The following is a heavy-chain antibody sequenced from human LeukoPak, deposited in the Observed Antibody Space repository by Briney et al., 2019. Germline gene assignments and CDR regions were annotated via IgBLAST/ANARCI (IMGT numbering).Heavy chain of an antibody. Sequence: GGSLRLSCAASGFSFSSYGMHWVRQAPGKGLEWVAFIRYDGSNKYYADSVKGRFTISRDNSKNTLYLQINSLMSQDMAVYYCAKDPDYYDSSGYYGLGAFDIWGQGTMVTVSS. CDR2: IRYDGSNK. V-gene: IGHV3-30*02. J-gene: IGHJ3*02. CDR1: GFSFSSYG. CDR3: AKDPDYYDSSGYYGLGAFDI. D-gene: IGHD3-22*01.